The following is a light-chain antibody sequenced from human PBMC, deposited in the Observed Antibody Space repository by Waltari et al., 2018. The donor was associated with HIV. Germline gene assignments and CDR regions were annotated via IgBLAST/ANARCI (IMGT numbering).Light chain of an antibody. CDR3: YSRDTSGNHRV. CDR2: AKD. V-gene: IGLV3-19*01. Sequence: SSELTQDPAVSVALGQTVRLTCQGDSLRKFYASWYQQKPGQAPIVVISAKDNRPSGIPDRFSASSSGNTASLTIAGAQAEDEADYYCYSRDTSGNHRVFGGGTKLTVL. J-gene: IGLJ3*02. CDR1: SLRKFY.